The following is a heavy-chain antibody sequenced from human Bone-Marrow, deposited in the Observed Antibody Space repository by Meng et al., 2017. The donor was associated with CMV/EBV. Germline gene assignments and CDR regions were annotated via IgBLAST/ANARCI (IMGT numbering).Heavy chain of an antibody. Sequence: GGSLRLSCAASGFAFSSYAIHWVRQAPGKGLEWVAVISYDGSNEYYSDSVKGRFTISRDNSKNTLYLQMNSLRAEDTAVYYCARLIAVAGTGDDWSQGTLVTVSS. V-gene: IGHV3-30*04. CDR1: GFAFSSYA. CDR2: ISYDGSNE. D-gene: IGHD6-19*01. J-gene: IGHJ4*02. CDR3: ARLIAVAGTGDD.